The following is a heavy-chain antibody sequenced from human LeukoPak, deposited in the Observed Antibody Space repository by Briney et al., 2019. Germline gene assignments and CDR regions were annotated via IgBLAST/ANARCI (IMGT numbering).Heavy chain of an antibody. V-gene: IGHV4-39*07. CDR3: ARGPRESRAARPGSYHFDY. CDR1: GGSISSSSYY. CDR2: IYYSGST. D-gene: IGHD6-6*01. Sequence: SSETLSLTCTVSGGSISSSSYYWGWIRQPPGKGLEWIGSIYYSGSTYYNPSLKSRVTISVDTSKNQFSLKLSSVTAADTAVYYCARGPRESRAARPGSYHFDYWGQGTLVTVSS. J-gene: IGHJ4*02.